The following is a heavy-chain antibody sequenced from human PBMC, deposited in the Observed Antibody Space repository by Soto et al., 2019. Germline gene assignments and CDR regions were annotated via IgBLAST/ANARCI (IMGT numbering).Heavy chain of an antibody. Sequence: SETLSLTCTVSGGSISSSSYYWGWIRQPPGKGLEWIGSIYYSGSTYYNPSLKSRVTISVDTSKNQFSLKLSSVTAADTAVYYCARGDYDILTGYSSNWFDPWGQGTLVTVSS. J-gene: IGHJ5*02. D-gene: IGHD3-9*01. V-gene: IGHV4-39*01. CDR3: ARGDYDILTGYSSNWFDP. CDR2: IYYSGST. CDR1: GGSISSSSYY.